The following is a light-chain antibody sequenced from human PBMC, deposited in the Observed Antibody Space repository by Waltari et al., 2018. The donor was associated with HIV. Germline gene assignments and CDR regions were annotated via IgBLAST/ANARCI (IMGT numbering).Light chain of an antibody. J-gene: IGLJ2*01. CDR2: HVS. CDR3: TSYTSNNTLVI. Sequence: DVGGYNYVSWYQKHPGKAPKLMIYHVSNRPSGFSNRFSGPNSGNTASLTISGLQAEDEADYYCTSYTSNNTLVIFGGGTKLTVL. V-gene: IGLV2-14*03. CDR1: DVGGYNY.